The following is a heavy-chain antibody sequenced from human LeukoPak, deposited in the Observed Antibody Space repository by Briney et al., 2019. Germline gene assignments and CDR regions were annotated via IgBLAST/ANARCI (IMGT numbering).Heavy chain of an antibody. CDR3: ARVKDNAGGYYFDD. V-gene: IGHV4-59*11. D-gene: IGHD3-10*01. CDR2: FFEVGST. CDR1: GDSISSHY. J-gene: IGHJ4*02. Sequence: SETLSLTCTVSGDSISSHYGSWIRQPPGKGLEWMGFFFEVGSTNYKSSLKSRVTISVDTSKNQFSLKLSSMTAADTAVYYCARVKDNAGGYYFDDWGQGTLVTVSS.